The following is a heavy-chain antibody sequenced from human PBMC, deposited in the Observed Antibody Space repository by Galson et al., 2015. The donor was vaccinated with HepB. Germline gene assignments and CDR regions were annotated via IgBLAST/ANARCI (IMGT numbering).Heavy chain of an antibody. J-gene: IGHJ6*02. CDR2: IIPIFGTA. CDR3: ASSARFGELLPSRGGMDV. V-gene: IGHV1-69*06. Sequence: SVKVSCKASGGTFSSYAISWVRQAPGQGLEWMGGIIPIFGTANYAQKFQGRVTITADKSTSTAYMELSSLRSEDTAVYYCASSARFGELLPSRGGMDVWGQGTTVTVSS. CDR1: GGTFSSYA. D-gene: IGHD3-10*01.